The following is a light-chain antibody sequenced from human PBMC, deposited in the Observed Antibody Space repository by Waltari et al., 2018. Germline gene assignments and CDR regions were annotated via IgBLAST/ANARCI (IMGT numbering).Light chain of an antibody. J-gene: IGKJ1*01. CDR2: DSS. CDR3: QQETAWSWT. Sequence: EIILTQSPATLSLSPGGRATLSCRASQSLNNRLAWYQQKPGQAPRLLIYDSSTRVTGIQYRFSGSGSGTDFTITISSLDPEDVAVYFCQQETAWSWTFGNGTKVEIQ. V-gene: IGKV3D-15*01. CDR1: QSLNNR.